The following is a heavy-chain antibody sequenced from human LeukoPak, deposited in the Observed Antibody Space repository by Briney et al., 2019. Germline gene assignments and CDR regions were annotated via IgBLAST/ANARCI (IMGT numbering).Heavy chain of an antibody. J-gene: IGHJ4*02. D-gene: IGHD5-18*01. CDR2: ISWNSGSI. CDR1: GFTFDDYA. Sequence: GGSLRLSCAASGFTFDDYAMHWVRQAPGKGLEWVSGISWNSGSIGYADSVKGRFTISRDNAKNSLYLQMNSLRAEDTAVYYCARDLSGVTGYTYGRGIDYWGQGTLVTVSS. CDR3: ARDLSGVTGYTYGRGIDY. V-gene: IGHV3-9*01.